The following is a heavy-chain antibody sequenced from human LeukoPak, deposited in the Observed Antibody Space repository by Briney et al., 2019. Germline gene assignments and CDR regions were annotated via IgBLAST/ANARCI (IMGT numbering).Heavy chain of an antibody. CDR2: IIPILGIA. V-gene: IGHV1-69*04. CDR1: GGTFSSYA. Sequence: SVKVSCKASGGTFSSYAISWVRQAPGQGLEWMGRIIPILGIANYAQKFQGRVTMTRNTSISTAYMELSSLRSEDTAVYYCARAVDLLEAFDIWGQGTMVTVSS. CDR3: ARAVDLLEAFDI. D-gene: IGHD1-1*01. J-gene: IGHJ3*02.